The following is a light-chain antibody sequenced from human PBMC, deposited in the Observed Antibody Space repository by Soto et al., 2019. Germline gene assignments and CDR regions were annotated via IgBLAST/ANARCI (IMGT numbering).Light chain of an antibody. CDR1: HSVSSNY. CDR3: QHYGISPT. J-gene: IGKJ1*01. CDR2: DVS. Sequence: EIVLTQSPGTLSLSPGERATLSCRSSHSVSSNYLAWYQQKPGQAPRLLIYDVSSRATGIPDRFSGSGSGTDFTLTISRLEPVEFAVYYCQHYGISPTFGQGTKVEIE. V-gene: IGKV3-20*01.